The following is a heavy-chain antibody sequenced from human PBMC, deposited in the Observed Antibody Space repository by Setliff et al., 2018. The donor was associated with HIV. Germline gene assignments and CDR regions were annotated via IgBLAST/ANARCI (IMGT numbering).Heavy chain of an antibody. CDR2: ISGDGDST. CDR1: GFTFSSYS. V-gene: IGHV3-64*02. Sequence: PGGSLRLSCAASGFTFSSYSLYWVRQAPGRGLEYVSVISGDGDSTYYADSVKGRCTISRDNSKNTLYLQMGSLRADDMAVYYCAREGDLRSYDYWGQGTLVTVSS. CDR3: AREGDLRSYDY. D-gene: IGHD4-17*01. J-gene: IGHJ4*02.